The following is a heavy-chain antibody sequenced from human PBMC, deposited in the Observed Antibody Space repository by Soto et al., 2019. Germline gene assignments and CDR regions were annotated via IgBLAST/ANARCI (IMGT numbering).Heavy chain of an antibody. CDR1: GFTFSSYG. D-gene: IGHD1-26*01. Sequence: QVPLVESGGGVVQPGRSLRLSCAASGFTFSSYGMHWVRQAPGKGLEWVAVIWYDGSNKYYADSVKGRFTISRDNSKNTLYLQMNSLRAEDTAVYYCAREWELLRLGAFDIWGQGTMVTVSS. J-gene: IGHJ3*02. CDR3: AREWELLRLGAFDI. CDR2: IWYDGSNK. V-gene: IGHV3-33*01.